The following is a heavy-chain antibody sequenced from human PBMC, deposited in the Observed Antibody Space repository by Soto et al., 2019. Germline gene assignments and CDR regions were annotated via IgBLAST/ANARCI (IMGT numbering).Heavy chain of an antibody. V-gene: IGHV4-30-2*01. D-gene: IGHD2-2*01. Sequence: SSETLSLTCAVSGGSISSGGYSWSWIRQPPGKGLEWIGYIYHSGSTYYNSSLKSRVTITADESTSTAYMELSSLRSEDTAVYYCARDPHCISTSCYADNWFDPWGQGTLVTVSS. CDR2: IYHSGST. CDR1: GGSISSGGYS. J-gene: IGHJ5*02. CDR3: ARDPHCISTSCYADNWFDP.